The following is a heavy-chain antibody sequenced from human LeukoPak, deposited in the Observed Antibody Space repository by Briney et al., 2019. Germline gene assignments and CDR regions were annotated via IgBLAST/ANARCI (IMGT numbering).Heavy chain of an antibody. V-gene: IGHV1-2*02. CDR3: ARAVDYYDSSGYYQYEYFQH. CDR1: GYTFTGYY. D-gene: IGHD3-22*01. J-gene: IGHJ1*01. Sequence: ASVKVSCKASGYTFTGYYMHWVRQALGQGLEWMGWINPNSGGTNYAQKFQGRVTMTRDTSISTAYMELSRLRSDDTAVYYCARAVDYYDSSGYYQYEYFQHWGQGTLVTVSS. CDR2: INPNSGGT.